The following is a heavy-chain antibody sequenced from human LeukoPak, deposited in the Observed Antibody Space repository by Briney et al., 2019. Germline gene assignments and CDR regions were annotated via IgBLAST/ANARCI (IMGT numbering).Heavy chain of an antibody. CDR1: GFTFSSYG. Sequence: PGGSLRLSCAASGFTFSSYGMHWVRQAPGKGLEWEAVIWYDGSNKYYADSVKGRFTISRDNSKNTLYLQMNSLRAEDTAVYYCARDPASGWHYYFDYWGQGTLVTISS. V-gene: IGHV3-30*19. CDR3: ARDPASGWHYYFDY. J-gene: IGHJ4*02. D-gene: IGHD6-19*01. CDR2: IWYDGSNK.